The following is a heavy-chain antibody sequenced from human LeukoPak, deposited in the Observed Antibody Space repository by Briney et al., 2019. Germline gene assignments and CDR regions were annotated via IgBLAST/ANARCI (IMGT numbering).Heavy chain of an antibody. V-gene: IGHV1-8*03. D-gene: IGHD6-13*01. CDR2: MNPNSGNT. CDR3: ARGHSSSFRGAFDI. J-gene: IGHJ3*02. Sequence: ASVKVSCKASGYTFTSYDINWVRQATGQGLEWMGWMNPNSGNTGYAQKFQGRVTITRNTSISTAYMELSSLRSEDTAVYYCARGHSSSFRGAFDIWGQGTMVTVSS. CDR1: GYTFTSYD.